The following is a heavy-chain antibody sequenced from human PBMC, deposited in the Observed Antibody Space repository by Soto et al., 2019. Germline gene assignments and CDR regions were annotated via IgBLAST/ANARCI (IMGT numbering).Heavy chain of an antibody. CDR1: GVTFSSET. CDR3: ATELGENPASPFDA. CDR2: IIPLFGTA. V-gene: IGHV1-69*01. J-gene: IGHJ4*02. Sequence: QVQLVQSGADVQKPGSSVKVSCQASGVTFSSETLGWVRQAPGQGLEWVGGIIPLFGTASYAQKFQGRVTITADESTSTVYMELSSLRSDDTDVYFCATELGENPASPFDAWGQGTLVNVSS. D-gene: IGHD3-10*01.